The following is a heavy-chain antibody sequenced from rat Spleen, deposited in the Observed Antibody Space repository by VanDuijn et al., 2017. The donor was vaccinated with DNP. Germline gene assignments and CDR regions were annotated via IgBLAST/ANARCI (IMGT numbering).Heavy chain of an antibody. CDR1: GFTFNNYW. J-gene: IGHJ2*01. Sequence: EVQLVESGGDLVQPGRSLKLSCVASGFTFNNYWMTWVRQVPGKGLEWVASITSSGGSTYYLDSVKGRFTISRDNAKDTLYLQMNSLRSEDTATYYCARHDYYSSPYYAMDAWGQGVMVTVSS. CDR2: ITSSGGST. D-gene: IGHD1-2*01. V-gene: IGHV5-31*01. CDR3: ARHDYYSSPYYAMDA.